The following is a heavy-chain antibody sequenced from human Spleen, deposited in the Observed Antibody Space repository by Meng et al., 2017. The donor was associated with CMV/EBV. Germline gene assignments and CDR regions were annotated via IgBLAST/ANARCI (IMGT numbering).Heavy chain of an antibody. CDR1: GYTLTSYG. CDR2: ISAYNGNT. D-gene: IGHD1-26*01. Sequence: KASGYTLTSYGISWGRQAPGKGLEWLGWISAYNGNTNYAQQFQGRVTMTTDTSTSTAYMELRSLRSDDTAVYYCARDDSGTYYRFFDYWGQGTLVTVSS. V-gene: IGHV1-18*01. J-gene: IGHJ4*02. CDR3: ARDDSGTYYRFFDY.